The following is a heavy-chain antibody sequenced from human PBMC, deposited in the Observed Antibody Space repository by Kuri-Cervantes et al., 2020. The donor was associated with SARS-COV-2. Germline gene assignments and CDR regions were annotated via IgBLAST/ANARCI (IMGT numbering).Heavy chain of an antibody. V-gene: IGHV3-23*01. CDR1: GFTFSSYA. CDR3: AKVYGDIVVVPAAKYFQH. Sequence: ETLSLTCAASGFTFSSYAMSWVRQAPGKGLEWVSAISGSGGSTYYADSVKGRFTIPRDNSKNTLYLQMNSLRAEDTAVYYCAKVYGDIVVVPAAKYFQHWGQGTLVTVSS. D-gene: IGHD2-2*01. CDR2: ISGSGGST. J-gene: IGHJ1*01.